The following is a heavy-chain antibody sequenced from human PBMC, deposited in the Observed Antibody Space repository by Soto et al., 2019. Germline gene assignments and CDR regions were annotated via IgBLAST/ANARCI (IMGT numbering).Heavy chain of an antibody. CDR1: GGSTSSGDYY. D-gene: IGHD3-22*01. V-gene: IGHV4-30-4*01. CDR2: IYYSGST. Sequence: SETLSLTCTVSGGSTSSGDYYWSWIRQPPGKGLEWIGYIYYSGSTYYNPSLKSRVTISVDTSKNQFSLKLSSVTAADTAVYYCARGYYDKRYGMDVWGQGTTVTVSS. J-gene: IGHJ6*02. CDR3: ARGYYDKRYGMDV.